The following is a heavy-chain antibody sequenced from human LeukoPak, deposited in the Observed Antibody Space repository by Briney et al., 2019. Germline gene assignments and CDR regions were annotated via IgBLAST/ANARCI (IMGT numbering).Heavy chain of an antibody. V-gene: IGHV3-30*02. CDR2: IRYDGSNK. CDR1: GFTFSSYG. J-gene: IGHJ6*03. CDR3: AKGRYCSSTSCSKEAYYMDV. D-gene: IGHD2-2*01. Sequence: GGSLRLSCAASGFTFSSYGMHWVRQAPGMGLEWVAFIRYDGSNKYYADSVKGRFTISRDNSKNTLYLQMNSLRAEDTAVYYCAKGRYCSSTSCSKEAYYMDVWGKGTTVTVSS.